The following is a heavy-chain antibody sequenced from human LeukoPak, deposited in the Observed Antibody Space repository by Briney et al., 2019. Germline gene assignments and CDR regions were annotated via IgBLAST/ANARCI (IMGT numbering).Heavy chain of an antibody. CDR3: ARGRVIWATVTTGLDY. CDR1: GGSISSGGYY. D-gene: IGHD4-17*01. J-gene: IGHJ4*02. CDR2: IYYSGST. V-gene: IGHV4-31*03. Sequence: KPSETLSVTCTVSGGSISSGGYYWSWIRQHPGKGLEWIGYIYYSGSTYYNPSLKSRVTISVDTSKNQFSLKLSSVTAADTAVYYCARGRVIWATVTTGLDYWGQGTLVTVSS.